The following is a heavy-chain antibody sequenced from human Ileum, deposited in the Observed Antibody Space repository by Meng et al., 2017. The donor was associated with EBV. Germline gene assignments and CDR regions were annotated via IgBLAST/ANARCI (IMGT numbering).Heavy chain of an antibody. CDR2: IYYSGST. V-gene: IGHV4-39*07. Sequence: LPLQESGPGLVKPSETLSLTCTVSGGSISSSSYYWGWIRQPPGKGLEWIGSIYYSGSTYYNPSLKSRVTISVDTSKNQFSLKLSSVTAADTAVYYCARELMYCSGGSCYPFDYWGQGTLVTVSS. CDR1: GGSISSSSYY. CDR3: ARELMYCSGGSCYPFDY. J-gene: IGHJ4*02. D-gene: IGHD2-15*01.